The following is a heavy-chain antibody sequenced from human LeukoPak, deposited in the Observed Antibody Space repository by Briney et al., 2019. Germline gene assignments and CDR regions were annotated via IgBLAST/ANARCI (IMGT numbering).Heavy chain of an antibody. CDR3: ATGITIFGLASDWFDP. D-gene: IGHD3-3*01. CDR2: FEPEDGET. CDR1: GYTLTELS. J-gene: IGHJ5*02. Sequence: VASVKVSCKVSGYTLTELSMHWVRQAPGKGLEWMGGFEPEDGETIYAQKFQGRVTMTEDTSTDTAYMELSSLRSEDTAVYYCATGITIFGLASDWFDPWGQGTLVTVSS. V-gene: IGHV1-24*01.